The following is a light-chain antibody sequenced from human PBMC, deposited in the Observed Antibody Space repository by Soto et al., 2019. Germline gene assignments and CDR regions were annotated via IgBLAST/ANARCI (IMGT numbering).Light chain of an antibody. Sequence: EIVCTQSPDSLSLSPGERASLLCRASPRVGSNYLAWFQKNPGQAPRILISGASSRATGIPDRFSGIVSGTDFNLTLRRLETEDCAVYEGQQLGSSPITVCPMTRVEIK. CDR1: PRVGSNY. V-gene: IGKV3-20*01. J-gene: IGKJ5*01. CDR3: QQLGSSPIT. CDR2: GAS.